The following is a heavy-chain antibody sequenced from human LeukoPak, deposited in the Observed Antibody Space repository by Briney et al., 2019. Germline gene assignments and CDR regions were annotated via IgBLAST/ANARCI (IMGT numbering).Heavy chain of an antibody. Sequence: GRSLRLSCAASGFTFDDYAMHWVRQAPGKGLEWVSGISWNSGSIGYADSVKGRFTISRDNAKNSLYLQMNSLRAEDMALYYCAKDRYGSRVGTVTGAFDIWGQGTMVTVSS. J-gene: IGHJ3*02. CDR3: AKDRYGSRVGTVTGAFDI. V-gene: IGHV3-9*03. CDR1: GFTFDDYA. D-gene: IGHD3-10*01. CDR2: ISWNSGSI.